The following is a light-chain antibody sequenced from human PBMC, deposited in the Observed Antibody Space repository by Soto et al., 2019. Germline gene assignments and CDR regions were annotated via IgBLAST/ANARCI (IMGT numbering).Light chain of an antibody. J-gene: IGKJ2*01. CDR2: KAS. CDR1: QIITNW. CDR3: QNYTSYSYA. V-gene: IGKV1-5*03. Sequence: DIQMTQSPSTLSASVGDRVTITCRASQIITNWLAWYQQKPGKAPKLLIYKASILESGVPSRFSGSGSGTEFTLTINSLQPDDFATYYCQNYTSYSYAFGQGTTLEIK.